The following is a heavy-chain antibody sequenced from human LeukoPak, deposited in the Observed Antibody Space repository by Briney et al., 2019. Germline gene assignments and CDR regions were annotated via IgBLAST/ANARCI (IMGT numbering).Heavy chain of an antibody. V-gene: IGHV4-4*07. CDR3: AREGKWFGSFYYYMDV. J-gene: IGHJ6*03. CDR1: GGSVSDYY. Sequence: PSKTLSLTCNVSGGSVSDYYWSWIRQPAGKGLEWLGRIYGGGSTNYNPSLKGRVSMSRHTSKTQYSLKVSSVSAADTGVYFCAREGKWFGSFYYYMDVWGKGTTVTVS. D-gene: IGHD3-10*01. CDR2: IYGGGST.